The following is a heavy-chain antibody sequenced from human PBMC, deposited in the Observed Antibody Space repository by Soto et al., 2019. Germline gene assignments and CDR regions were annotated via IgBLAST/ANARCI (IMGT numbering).Heavy chain of an antibody. Sequence: EVQLVESGGGLVQPGGSLRLSCAASRFTFSGYWMHWVRQAPGKGLVWVSRINSDGSSTNYADSVKGRFTISRDNAKNTLYLQMNSLRAEDTAVYYCARDRVTMIVVNGMDVWGQGTTVTVSS. CDR1: RFTFSGYW. V-gene: IGHV3-74*01. D-gene: IGHD3-22*01. J-gene: IGHJ6*02. CDR3: ARDRVTMIVVNGMDV. CDR2: INSDGSST.